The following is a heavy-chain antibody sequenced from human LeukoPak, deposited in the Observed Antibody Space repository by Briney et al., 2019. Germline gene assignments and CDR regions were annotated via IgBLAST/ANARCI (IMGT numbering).Heavy chain of an antibody. Sequence: GESLTISFKGSGYTFTNYWIGWVRQMPGKGLEWMGIIYPGDSDTRHSPSFQGQVIISADKSISTAYLQWSSLKASDTAMYYCARGGAVAATWLEFWGQGTLVTVSS. CDR2: IYPGDSDT. V-gene: IGHV5-51*01. J-gene: IGHJ4*02. CDR1: GYTFTNYW. CDR3: ARGGAVAATWLEF. D-gene: IGHD6-19*01.